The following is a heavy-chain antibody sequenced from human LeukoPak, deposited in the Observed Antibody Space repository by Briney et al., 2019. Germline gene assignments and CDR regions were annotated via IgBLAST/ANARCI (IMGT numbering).Heavy chain of an antibody. CDR1: GGSISSSSYY. CDR2: IYTSGST. Sequence: SETLSVTCTVSGGSISSSSYYWSWIRQPAGKGLEWIGRIYTSGSTNYNPSLKSRVTISVDTSKNQFSLKLSSVTAADTAVYYCARDGDYGGFDYWGQGTLVTVSS. J-gene: IGHJ4*02. D-gene: IGHD4-17*01. CDR3: ARDGDYGGFDY. V-gene: IGHV4-61*02.